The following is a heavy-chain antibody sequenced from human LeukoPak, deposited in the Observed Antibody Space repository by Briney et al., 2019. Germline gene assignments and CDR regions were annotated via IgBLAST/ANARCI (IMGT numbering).Heavy chain of an antibody. CDR1: GYTLTELS. V-gene: IGHV1-24*01. CDR3: ARDQGGNPGGYVDV. J-gene: IGHJ6*03. CDR2: FDPEDGET. Sequence: ASVKVSCKVSGYTLTELSMHWVRRAPGKGLEWMGGFDPEDGETIYAQKFQGRVTMTRDTSTSTVYMELSSLRSEDTAVYYCARDQGGNPGGYVDVWGKGTTVTVSS. D-gene: IGHD4-23*01.